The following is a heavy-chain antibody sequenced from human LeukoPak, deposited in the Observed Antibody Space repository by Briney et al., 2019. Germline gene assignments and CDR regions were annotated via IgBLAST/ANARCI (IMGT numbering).Heavy chain of an antibody. Sequence: GASVKVSCKASGYTFTGYYMHWVRQAPGQGLEWMGWINPNSGGTNYAQKFQGRVTMTRDTSISTAYMELSRLRSDDTAVYYCARGTFVYGDYWWGPVQHDYWGQGTLVTVSS. CDR1: GYTFTGYY. D-gene: IGHD4-17*01. J-gene: IGHJ4*02. V-gene: IGHV1-2*02. CDR3: ARGTFVYGDYWWGPVQHDY. CDR2: INPNSGGT.